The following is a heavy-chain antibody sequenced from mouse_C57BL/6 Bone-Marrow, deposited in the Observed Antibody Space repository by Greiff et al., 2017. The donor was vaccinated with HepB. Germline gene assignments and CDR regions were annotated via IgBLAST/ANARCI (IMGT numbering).Heavy chain of an antibody. V-gene: IGHV10-1*01. J-gene: IGHJ4*01. CDR3: VRHENYGSSHYYAMDY. D-gene: IGHD1-1*01. CDR1: GFSFNTYA. Sequence: EVMLVESGGGLVQPKGSLKLSCAASGFSFNTYAMNWVRQAPGKGLEWVARIRSKSNNYATYYADSVKDRFTISRDDSESMLYLQMNNLKTEDTAMYYCVRHENYGSSHYYAMDYWGQGTSVTVSS. CDR2: IRSKSNNYAT.